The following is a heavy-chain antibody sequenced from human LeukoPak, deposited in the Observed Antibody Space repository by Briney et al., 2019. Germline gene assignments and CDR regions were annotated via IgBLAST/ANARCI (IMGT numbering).Heavy chain of an antibody. J-gene: IGHJ3*02. Sequence: GESLKISCKGSGYSFTSYWIGWVRQMPGKGREWMGIIYPGDSDTRYSTSFQGQVTISADKSISTAYLQWSSLKASDTAMYYCARPKGTAMVTDAFDIWGQGTMVTVSS. V-gene: IGHV5-51*01. CDR3: ARPKGTAMVTDAFDI. CDR2: IYPGDSDT. D-gene: IGHD5-18*01. CDR1: GYSFTSYW.